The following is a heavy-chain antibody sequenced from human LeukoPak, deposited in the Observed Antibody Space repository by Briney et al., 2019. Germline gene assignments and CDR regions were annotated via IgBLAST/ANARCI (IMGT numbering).Heavy chain of an antibody. D-gene: IGHD3-10*01. CDR1: GFTVSSNY. Sequence: HPGGSLRLSCAASGFTVSSNYMSWVRQAPGKGLEWVSVIYSGGSTYYADSVKGRFTISRDNSKNTLYLQMNSLGAEDTAVYYCATAEVRGVYYFDYWGQGTLVTVSS. V-gene: IGHV3-66*01. J-gene: IGHJ4*02. CDR3: ATAEVRGVYYFDY. CDR2: IYSGGST.